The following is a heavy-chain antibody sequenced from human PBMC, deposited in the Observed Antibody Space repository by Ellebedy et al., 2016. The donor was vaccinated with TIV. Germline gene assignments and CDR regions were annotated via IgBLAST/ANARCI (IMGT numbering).Heavy chain of an antibody. V-gene: IGHV1-46*01. J-gene: IGHJ4*02. Sequence: AASVKVSCKASGYTFTSYYMHWVRQAPGQGLEWMGIINPSGGSTSYAQKFQGRVTMTRDTSTSTVYMELSSLRSEDTAVYYCAREWAGLDYGDYGHDYWGQGTLVSVSS. D-gene: IGHD4-17*01. CDR3: AREWAGLDYGDYGHDY. CDR1: GYTFTSYY. CDR2: INPSGGST.